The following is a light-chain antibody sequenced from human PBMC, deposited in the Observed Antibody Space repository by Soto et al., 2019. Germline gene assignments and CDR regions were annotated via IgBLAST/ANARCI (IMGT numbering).Light chain of an antibody. CDR2: GIS. Sequence: PGEGATLSCGASLGSRRCWVGGYHQEVGEAPKLLIYGISIRATVIPDRFSGSGSGTDFTLTISRLEPEDFAVYYCEQYGSSPRTFGQGTKV. V-gene: IGKV3-20*01. CDR3: EQYGSSPRT. J-gene: IGKJ1*01. CDR1: LGSRRCW.